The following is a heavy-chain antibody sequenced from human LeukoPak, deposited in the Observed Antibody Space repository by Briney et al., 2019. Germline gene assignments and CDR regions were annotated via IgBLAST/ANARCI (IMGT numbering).Heavy chain of an antibody. CDR2: IIPILGIA. V-gene: IGHV1-69*04. CDR1: GGTFSSFA. J-gene: IGHJ4*02. CDR3: ARDRAVPYCGGDCYSASDY. Sequence: GASVNVSCKASGGTFSSFAFSWVRQAPGQGLEWMGRIIPILGIANYAQKFQGRVAITADKSTSTAYMELSSLRSEDTAVYYCARDRAVPYCGGDCYSASDYWGQGTLVSVSS. D-gene: IGHD2-21*02.